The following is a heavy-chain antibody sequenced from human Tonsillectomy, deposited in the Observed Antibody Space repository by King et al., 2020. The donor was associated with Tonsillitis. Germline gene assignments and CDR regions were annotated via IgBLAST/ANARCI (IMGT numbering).Heavy chain of an antibody. CDR3: AKDRRYSGIYNDAFDV. J-gene: IGHJ3*01. V-gene: IGHV3-23*04. CDR1: RFTFSSYA. Sequence: VQLVESGGGLAQPGGSLRLSCAASRFTFSSYAMSWVRQAPGKGLEWVSSISGSGGSSYYADSVKGRFSISRDNSKNTLYLQMNSLRVEDMAVYYCAKDRRYSGIYNDAFDVWGLGTMVTVSS. CDR2: ISGSGGSS. D-gene: IGHD1-26*01.